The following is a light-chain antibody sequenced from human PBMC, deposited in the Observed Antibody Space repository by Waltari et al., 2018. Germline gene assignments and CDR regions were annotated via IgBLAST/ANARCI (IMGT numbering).Light chain of an antibody. V-gene: IGKV3-20*01. Sequence: EIVLTQSPGTLSLSPGERATLSCRASQSVSSNYLAWYQQKPGQAPRLLIYGASSRATGIPDRFSGSWSWTDFTLTISRLEPEDFAVYYCQQYGSSPRTFGQGTEVEIK. CDR2: GAS. J-gene: IGKJ1*01. CDR1: QSVSSNY. CDR3: QQYGSSPRT.